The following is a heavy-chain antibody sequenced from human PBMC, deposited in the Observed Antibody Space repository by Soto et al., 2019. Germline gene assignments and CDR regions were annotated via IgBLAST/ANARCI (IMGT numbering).Heavy chain of an antibody. D-gene: IGHD2-2*01. Sequence: PGGSLRLSCAVSGFTFDDNAMHWVRQAPEKGLEWVSGINWKSDIGYADSVKGRFTISRDNAENSLYLQMNSLRVEDTAVYYCARVYCSTTTCHVQAFDSWGQGTLVTVSS. J-gene: IGHJ4*02. CDR2: INWKSDI. CDR3: ARVYCSTTTCHVQAFDS. V-gene: IGHV3-9*01. CDR1: GFTFDDNA.